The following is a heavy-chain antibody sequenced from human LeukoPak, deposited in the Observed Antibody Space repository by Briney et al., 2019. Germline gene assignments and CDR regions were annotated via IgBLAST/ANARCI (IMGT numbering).Heavy chain of an antibody. CDR1: GFTFSDYA. Sequence: GGSLRLSCAAPGFTFSDYAMTWVRQAAGKGLEWVSSISDTGRRTYYTDSVKGRFTISRDDSKKAVYLEMSTLRVEDTAIYFCGRHDSFIPFWGQGTLVTVPS. J-gene: IGHJ4*02. CDR3: GRHDSFIPF. V-gene: IGHV3-23*01. CDR2: ISDTGRRT. D-gene: IGHD3-16*02.